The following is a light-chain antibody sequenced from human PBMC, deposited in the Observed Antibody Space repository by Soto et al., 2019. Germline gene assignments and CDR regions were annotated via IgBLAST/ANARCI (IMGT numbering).Light chain of an antibody. J-gene: IGKJ3*01. CDR1: QSVSSSY. Sequence: EIVLTQSPATLSLSPGERATLSCRASQSVSSSYLAWYQQKPGQAPRLLVYGASSRGTGIPHRFSGSGYGTDFALTISRLEPEDFAVYYCQQYGSSPLTFGPGTKVDI. V-gene: IGKV3-20*01. CDR2: GAS. CDR3: QQYGSSPLT.